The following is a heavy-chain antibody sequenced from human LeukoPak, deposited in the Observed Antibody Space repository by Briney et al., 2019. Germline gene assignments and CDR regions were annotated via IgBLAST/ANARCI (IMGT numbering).Heavy chain of an antibody. Sequence: SETLSLTCTVSGGSISSGSYYWSWIRQPAGKGLEWIGRIYTSGSTNYNPSLKSRVTISVDTSKNQFSLKLSSVTAADTAVYYCARAPGFYYYYYMDVWGKGTTVTISS. CDR3: ARAPGFYYYYYMDV. D-gene: IGHD3-10*01. CDR1: GGSISSGSYY. J-gene: IGHJ6*03. V-gene: IGHV4-61*02. CDR2: IYTSGST.